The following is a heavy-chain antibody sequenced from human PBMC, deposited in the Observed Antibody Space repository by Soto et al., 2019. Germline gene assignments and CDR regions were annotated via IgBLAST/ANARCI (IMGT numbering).Heavy chain of an antibody. J-gene: IGHJ4*02. V-gene: IGHV3-23*01. D-gene: IGHD3-22*01. CDR3: AKVFYYYDSSGYYYFDY. Sequence: QPGGSLRLSCAASGFTLSSYAVSWVRQAPGKGPEWISSISGSGSTIYYADSVKGRFTISSDNSKNTLYLQMSSLRAEDTAVYYCAKVFYYYDSSGYYYFDYWGQGTLVTVSS. CDR2: ISGSGSTI. CDR1: GFTLSSYA.